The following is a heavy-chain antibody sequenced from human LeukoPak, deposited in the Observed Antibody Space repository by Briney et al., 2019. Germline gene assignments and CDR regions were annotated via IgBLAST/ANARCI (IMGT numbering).Heavy chain of an antibody. Sequence: GESLRLSCAASGFTFSTYAMSWVRQPPGRGLEWVANIKQDGSEKYYVDSVKGRFTISRDNAKNSLYLQMNSLRAEDTAVYYCARGQVVPAALFDYWGQGTLVTVSS. J-gene: IGHJ4*02. V-gene: IGHV3-7*03. CDR3: ARGQVVPAALFDY. D-gene: IGHD2-2*01. CDR1: GFTFSTYA. CDR2: IKQDGSEK.